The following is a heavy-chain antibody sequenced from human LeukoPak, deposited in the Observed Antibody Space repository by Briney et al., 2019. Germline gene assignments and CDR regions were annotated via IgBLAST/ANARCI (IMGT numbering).Heavy chain of an antibody. CDR1: GFTFSSYG. CDR3: ARAKWELLWGDY. V-gene: IGHV3-33*01. CDR2: IWYDGSNK. Sequence: GGSPRLSCAASGFTFSSYGMHWVRQAPGKGLEWVAVIWYDGSNKYYADSVKGRFTISRDNSKNTLYLQMNSLRAEDTAVYYCARAKWELLWGDYWGQGTLVTVSS. D-gene: IGHD1-26*01. J-gene: IGHJ4*02.